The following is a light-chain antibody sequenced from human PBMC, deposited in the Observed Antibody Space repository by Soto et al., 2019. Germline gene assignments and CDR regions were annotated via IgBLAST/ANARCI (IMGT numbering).Light chain of an antibody. CDR1: QSVSSD. Sequence: TQSPPSLTLSPGERATLSCRASQSVSSDLAWYHQKPGQAPRLLIYGASSRATGIPDRFSGSGSGTDFTLTISRLEPEDCAVYYCQQYGSSPRFGQGTKVDIK. V-gene: IGKV3-20*01. CDR3: QQYGSSPR. CDR2: GAS. J-gene: IGKJ1*01.